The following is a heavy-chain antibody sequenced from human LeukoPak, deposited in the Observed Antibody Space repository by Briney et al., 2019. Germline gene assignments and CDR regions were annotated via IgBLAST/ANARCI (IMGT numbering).Heavy chain of an antibody. CDR1: GGSISSYY. Sequence: PSETLSLTCTVSGGSISSYYWSWIRQSPGKGLEWIGYIYYSESTNYNPSLKSRVTISLDTSRKQFSLKLSSVTAADTAVYYCARGYSGSYGRFDYWGQGTLVTVFS. J-gene: IGHJ4*02. CDR2: IYYSEST. V-gene: IGHV4-59*01. CDR3: ARGYSGSYGRFDY. D-gene: IGHD1-26*01.